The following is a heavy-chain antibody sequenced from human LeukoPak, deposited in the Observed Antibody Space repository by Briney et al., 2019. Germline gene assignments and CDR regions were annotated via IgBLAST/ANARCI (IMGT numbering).Heavy chain of an antibody. J-gene: IGHJ6*03. CDR3: ARVAAAFYYYYYMDV. CDR1: GFTFSSYE. V-gene: IGHV3-21*01. Sequence: GGSLRLSCAASGFTFSSYEMNWVRQAPGKGLEWVSSISSSSRYRYYADSVKGRFPISRDNTKNSLYLQMNSLRAEDTAVYYCARVAAAFYYYYYMDVWGKGTTVTVSS. D-gene: IGHD6-13*01. CDR2: ISSSSRYR.